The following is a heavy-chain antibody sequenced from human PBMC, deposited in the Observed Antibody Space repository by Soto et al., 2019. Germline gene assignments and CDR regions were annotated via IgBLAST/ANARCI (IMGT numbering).Heavy chain of an antibody. J-gene: IGHJ5*01. V-gene: IGHV4-34*01. D-gene: IGHD3-22*01. Sequence: SETLSLTCAVYGGSFSGHSWTWIRQSPGKGLEWIGDINHSGRVNYSPSLKSRVTISLDTSKNQFSLTLSAVAAADTAMYYCSTRAYDTNGYYRFDHWGQGTLVTVSS. CDR3: STRAYDTNGYYRFDH. CDR2: INHSGRV. CDR1: GGSFSGHS.